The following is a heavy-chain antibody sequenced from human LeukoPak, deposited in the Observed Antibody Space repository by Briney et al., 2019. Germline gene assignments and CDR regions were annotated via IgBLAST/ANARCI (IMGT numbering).Heavy chain of an antibody. CDR1: GFTFSSYV. V-gene: IGHV3-23*01. CDR3: AKAPAPYYYYYGMDV. J-gene: IGHJ6*02. Sequence: GGSLRLSCAASGFTFSSYVMNWVRQAPGKGLEWVSSISDNGVTRYYADSVKGRFTISRDNSDNTVYLQMNSLRAEDTAIYYCAKAPAPYYYYYGMDVWGQGTGVTVSS. CDR2: ISDNGVTR.